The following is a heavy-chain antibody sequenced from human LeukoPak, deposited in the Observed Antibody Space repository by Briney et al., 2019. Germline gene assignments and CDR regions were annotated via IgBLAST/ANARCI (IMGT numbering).Heavy chain of an antibody. Sequence: GASVKVSCKASGYTFTSYYMHWVRQAPGQGLEWMGIINPSGGSTSYAQKFQGRVTMTRDTSTSTVYMELSSLRSEDTAVYYCARESPTYYSSSWDHGNWFDPWGQGTLVTVSS. V-gene: IGHV1-46*01. CDR1: GYTFTSYY. J-gene: IGHJ5*02. D-gene: IGHD6-13*01. CDR3: ARESPTYYSSSWDHGNWFDP. CDR2: INPSGGST.